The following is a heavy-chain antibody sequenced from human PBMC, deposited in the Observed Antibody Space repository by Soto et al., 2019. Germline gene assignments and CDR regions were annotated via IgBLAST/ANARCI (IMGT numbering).Heavy chain of an antibody. CDR3: ARDPPYMVPGSYYKLRAYSI. Sequence: QVQLQESGPGLVKPSQTLSLTCTVSGGSISSGGYYWSWIRQHPGKGLEWIGYIYYSGSTYYNPSLKSRVTISVETYKNQFSLKLSSVTAADTAVYYCARDPPYMVPGSYYKLRAYSIWGQGTMVTVSS. D-gene: IGHD3-10*01. CDR2: IYYSGST. CDR1: GGSISSGGYY. J-gene: IGHJ3*02. V-gene: IGHV4-31*03.